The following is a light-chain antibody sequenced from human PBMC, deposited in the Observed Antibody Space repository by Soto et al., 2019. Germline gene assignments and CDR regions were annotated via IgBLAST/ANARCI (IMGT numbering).Light chain of an antibody. Sequence: EIVLTQSPATLSLSPGESVTLSCRTSQSVSTYFAWYQQTPGRAPRLLIYDASNRATGIPARFIGSGSGTDFTLTISSLEPEDFAVYYCQQRSNWPITFGQGTRLEIK. CDR3: QQRSNWPIT. V-gene: IGKV3-11*01. CDR1: QSVSTY. CDR2: DAS. J-gene: IGKJ5*01.